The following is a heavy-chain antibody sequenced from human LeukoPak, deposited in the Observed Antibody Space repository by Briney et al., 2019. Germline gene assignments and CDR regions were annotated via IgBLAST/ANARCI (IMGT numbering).Heavy chain of an antibody. J-gene: IGHJ5*02. CDR1: GGTFGSHT. CDR2: VIPVLGMA. V-gene: IGHV1-69*02. Sequence: ASVKVSCKASGGTFGSHTISRVRQAPGQGLEWVGRVIPVLGMATHAQGFQGRVTITADKSTSTAYMELSSLRSEDTAVYYCASLYYDNSGYFSWLDPWGQGTLVTVSS. CDR3: ASLYYDNSGYFSWLDP. D-gene: IGHD3-22*01.